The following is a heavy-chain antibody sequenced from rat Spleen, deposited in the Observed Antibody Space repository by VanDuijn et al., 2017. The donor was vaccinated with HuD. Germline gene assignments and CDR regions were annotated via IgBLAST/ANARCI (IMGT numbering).Heavy chain of an antibody. Sequence: EVQLVESGGGLVQPGRSMKLSCAASGFTFSNYDMAWVRQAPKKGLEWVASISYEGDSTYYGASVKGRFTISRDNAKSTLYLQMDSLRSEDTATYYCATRDGGYPGWGQGTLVTVSS. J-gene: IGHJ3*01. CDR3: ATRDGGYPG. V-gene: IGHV5-22*01. CDR2: ISYEGDST. D-gene: IGHD1-11*01. CDR1: GFTFSNYD.